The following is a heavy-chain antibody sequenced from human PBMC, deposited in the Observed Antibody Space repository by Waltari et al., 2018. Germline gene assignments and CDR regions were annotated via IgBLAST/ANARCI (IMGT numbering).Heavy chain of an antibody. V-gene: IGHV1-69*12. Sequence: QLQLVQSGAEVKKPGTLVKVSCKASAGTFSSYAISLVRQAPGQGLEWMGGFIPIFGTANYAQKFQGRVTITAEESTSTAYMELSSLGSEDTAVYYCARASEREVFAFDIWGQGTMVTVSS. CDR2: FIPIFGTA. CDR1: AGTFSSYA. D-gene: IGHD1-26*01. CDR3: ARASEREVFAFDI. J-gene: IGHJ3*02.